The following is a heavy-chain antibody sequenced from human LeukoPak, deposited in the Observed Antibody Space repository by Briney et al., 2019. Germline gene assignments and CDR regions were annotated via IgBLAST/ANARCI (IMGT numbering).Heavy chain of an antibody. V-gene: IGHV4-4*07. J-gene: IGHJ4*02. D-gene: IGHD5-12*01. CDR3: ARDRSGYSEYYFDY. CDR2: IYPSGST. Sequence: PSETLSLTCTVSGGSTNTYCWSWIRQPAEKGLEWIGRIYPSGSTYYNPSLKSRVTISIDKSKNQFSLRLTSVTAADMAVYYCARDRSGYSEYYFDYWGQGSLVTVSS. CDR1: GGSTNTYC.